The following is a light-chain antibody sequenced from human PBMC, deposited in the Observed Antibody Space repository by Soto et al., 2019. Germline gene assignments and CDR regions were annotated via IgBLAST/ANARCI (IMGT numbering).Light chain of an antibody. CDR3: QSYDSRLTAYV. CDR1: SSSIGAGYD. J-gene: IGLJ1*01. Sequence: QSVLTQPPSVSGAPGQRVTIFCTGSSSSIGAGYDVHWYHQLPGADPKLLVSGNNNRPSGVPDRFSASKSGTSASLAITGLQTEDEAQYYCQSYDSRLTAYVFGTGTKLTVL. V-gene: IGLV1-40*01. CDR2: GNN.